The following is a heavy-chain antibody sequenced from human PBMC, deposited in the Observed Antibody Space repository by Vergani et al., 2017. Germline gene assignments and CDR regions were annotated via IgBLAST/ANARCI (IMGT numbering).Heavy chain of an antibody. Sequence: EVQLVESGGGLVQPGGSLRLSCAASGFTVSSNYMSWVRQAPGKGLEWVSVIYSGGSTYYADSVKGRFTISRDNSKNTLYLQMNSLRAEDTAVYYCASADSDSLFDYWGQGTLVTFSS. D-gene: IGHD4-11*01. CDR3: ASADSDSLFDY. J-gene: IGHJ4*02. CDR1: GFTVSSNY. V-gene: IGHV3-66*02. CDR2: IYSGGST.